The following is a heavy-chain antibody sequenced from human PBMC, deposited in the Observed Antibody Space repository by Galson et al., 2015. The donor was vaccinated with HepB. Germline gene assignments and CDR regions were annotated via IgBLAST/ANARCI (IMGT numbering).Heavy chain of an antibody. D-gene: IGHD2-2*01. CDR1: GFTFSRHG. V-gene: IGHV3-33*01. CDR3: AREDPTVAVAVLDY. Sequence: SLRLSCAASGFTFSRHGMHWVRQAPGKGLEWVALIWYDGSNQYYGDSVKGRFTISRDNAKNTLYLQMNSLRVEDKAVYYCAREDPTVAVAVLDYWGQGTLVAVSS. J-gene: IGHJ4*02. CDR2: IWYDGSNQ.